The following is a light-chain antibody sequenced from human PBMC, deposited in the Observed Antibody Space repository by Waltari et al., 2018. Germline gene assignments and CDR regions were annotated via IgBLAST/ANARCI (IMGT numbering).Light chain of an antibody. CDR3: ATWDDRLDGPL. CDR2: SNN. CDR1: RSNLGRNT. V-gene: IGLV1-44*01. J-gene: IGLJ3*02. Sequence: QSVLTQPPSASATPGPRVTISCSGSRSNLGRNTVNWYQPLPGTAPKLLIYSNNQRPSGVPDRFSGSKSGTSASLAISGLQSKDEAEYYCATWDDRLDGPLFGGGTKLTVV.